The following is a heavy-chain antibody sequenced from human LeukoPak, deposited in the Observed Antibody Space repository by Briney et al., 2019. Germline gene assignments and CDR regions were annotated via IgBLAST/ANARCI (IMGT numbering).Heavy chain of an antibody. Sequence: GGSLRLSCAASGFTFSSYWMSWVRQAPGKGLEWVAFIRYDGSNKYYADSVKGRFTISRDNSKNTLYLQMNSLRAEDTAVYYCAKDREILSHFDYWGQGTLVTVSS. CDR2: IRYDGSNK. J-gene: IGHJ4*02. V-gene: IGHV3-30*02. CDR3: AKDREILSHFDY. D-gene: IGHD1-26*01. CDR1: GFTFSSYW.